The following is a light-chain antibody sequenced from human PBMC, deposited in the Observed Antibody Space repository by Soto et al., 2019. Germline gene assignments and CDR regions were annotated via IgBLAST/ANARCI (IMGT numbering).Light chain of an antibody. Sequence: EVLLTQSPDTLYVSPGERATLSCRSSQRVIDNLAWYQHKPGQGPRLLVYRASTRTLGIPARFSGSESGTEFTLTISSLQSEDFAVYYCQQYNSWPITFGQGTRLE. V-gene: IGKV3-15*01. CDR2: RAS. J-gene: IGKJ5*01. CDR3: QQYNSWPIT. CDR1: QRVIDN.